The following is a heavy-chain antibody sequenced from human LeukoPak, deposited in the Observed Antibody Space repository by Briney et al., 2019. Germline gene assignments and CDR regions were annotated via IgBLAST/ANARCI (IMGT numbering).Heavy chain of an antibody. V-gene: IGHV4-39*07. CDR1: GGSISSSSYY. CDR3: ARGRQWLL. J-gene: IGHJ4*02. Sequence: SETLSLTCTVSGGSISSSSYYWGWIRQPPGKGLEWIGSIYYSGSTYYNPSLKSRVTISVDTSKNQFSLKLSSVTAADTAVYYCARGRQWLLWGQGTLVTVSS. CDR2: IYYSGST. D-gene: IGHD6-19*01.